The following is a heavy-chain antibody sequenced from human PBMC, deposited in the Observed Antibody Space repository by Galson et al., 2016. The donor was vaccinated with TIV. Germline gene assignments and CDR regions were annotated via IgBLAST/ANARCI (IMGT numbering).Heavy chain of an antibody. CDR3: ARGFLRVPNYWSDYPQSTYYQCQMNV. CDR1: GHTFTSYD. CDR2: MNPNSGNT. D-gene: IGHD3-3*01. V-gene: IGHV1-8*01. Sequence: SVKVSCKASGHTFTSYDMNWVRQAPGQGLEWMGWMNPNSGNTGYTQKFQGRVTMTRDTSVSTAYMELTNLRSEDTAVYFCARGFLRVPNYWSDYPQSTYYQCQMNVWG. J-gene: IGHJ6*02.